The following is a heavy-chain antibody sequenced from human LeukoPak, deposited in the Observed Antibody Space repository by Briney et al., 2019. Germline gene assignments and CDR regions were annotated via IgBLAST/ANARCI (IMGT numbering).Heavy chain of an antibody. CDR3: ATGTETGNYGGLFHF. CDR1: GFTFSNAW. Sequence: PGGCLRLSCAASGFTFSNAWMSWVRQAPGKGLEWVGRIKSKTDGGTTDFAAPVKGRFTISRDDSKNTLFLQMNGLRSEDTALYYCATGTETGNYGGLFHFWGQGTLVTVSS. V-gene: IGHV3-15*01. J-gene: IGHJ4*02. D-gene: IGHD4-23*01. CDR2: IKSKTDGGTT.